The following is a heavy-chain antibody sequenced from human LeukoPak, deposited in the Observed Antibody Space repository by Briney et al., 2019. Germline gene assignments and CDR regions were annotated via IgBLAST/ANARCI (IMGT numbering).Heavy chain of an antibody. CDR3: ARYDFWSGYQNAARYYYYMDA. V-gene: IGHV1-69*01. CDR2: IIPIFGTA. CDR1: GGTFSSYA. J-gene: IGHJ6*03. Sequence: SVKVSCKASGGTFSSYAISWVRQAPGQGLEWMGGIIPIFGTANYAQKFQGRVTITADESTSTAYMELSSLRSEDTAVYYCARYDFWSGYQNAARYYYYMDAWGKGTTVTVSS. D-gene: IGHD3-3*01.